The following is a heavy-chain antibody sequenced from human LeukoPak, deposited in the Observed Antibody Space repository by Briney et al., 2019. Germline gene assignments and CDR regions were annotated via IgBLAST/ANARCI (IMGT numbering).Heavy chain of an antibody. CDR1: GGTFNSYA. CDR2: IIPILHMV. CDR3: AIYPGIASTGSLDY. D-gene: IGHD6-13*01. V-gene: IGHV1-69*04. J-gene: IGHJ4*02. Sequence: SVKVSCKASGGTFNSYALSWVRQAPGQGLEWMGRIIPILHMVNLAQKFQGRVTITADKSTSTAYMELNSLRSDDTAIYYCAIYPGIASTGSLDYWGQGTLVTVSS.